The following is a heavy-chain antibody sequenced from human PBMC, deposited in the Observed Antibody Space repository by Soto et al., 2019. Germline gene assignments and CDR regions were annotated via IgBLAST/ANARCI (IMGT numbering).Heavy chain of an antibody. CDR1: GYTFTSYD. D-gene: IGHD5-18*01. V-gene: IGHV1-8*01. J-gene: IGHJ6*02. CDR2: MNPNSGNT. Sequence: ASVKVSCKASGYTFTSYDINWVRQATGQGLEWMGWMNPNSGNTGYAQKFQGRVTMTRNTSISTAYMELSSLRSEDTAVYYCARDKDTAMDNYYYYYGMDVWGQGTTVTVS. CDR3: ARDKDTAMDNYYYYYGMDV.